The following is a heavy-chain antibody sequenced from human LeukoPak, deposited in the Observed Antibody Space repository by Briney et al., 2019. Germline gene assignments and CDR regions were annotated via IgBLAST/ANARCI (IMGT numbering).Heavy chain of an antibody. Sequence: SETLSLTCAVYGGSFRGYYWSWIRQPPGKGLEWIGYIYYSGNTYYNPSLKSRVTISVDTSKNQFSLKLTSVTAADTAVYYCARDKGLPQAFDIWGQGTMVTVSS. V-gene: IGHV4-59*01. J-gene: IGHJ3*02. CDR2: IYYSGNT. CDR1: GGSFRGYY. D-gene: IGHD5/OR15-5a*01. CDR3: ARDKGLPQAFDI.